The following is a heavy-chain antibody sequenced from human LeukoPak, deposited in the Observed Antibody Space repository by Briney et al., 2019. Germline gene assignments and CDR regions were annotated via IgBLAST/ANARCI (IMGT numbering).Heavy chain of an antibody. CDR1: GFTVSSNY. V-gene: IGHV3-66*01. CDR2: IYSGGST. Sequence: GGSLRLSCAASGFTVSSNYMSWVRQAPGKGLEWVSVIYSGGSTYYADSVKGRFTISRDNAKNSLYLQMNSLRAEDTAVYFCARLRYYAVDVWGQGTTVIVSS. J-gene: IGHJ6*02. CDR3: ARLRYYAVDV.